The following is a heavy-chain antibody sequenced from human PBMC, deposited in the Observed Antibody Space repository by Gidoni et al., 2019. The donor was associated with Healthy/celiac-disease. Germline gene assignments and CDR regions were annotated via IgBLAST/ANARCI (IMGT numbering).Heavy chain of an antibody. Sequence: QVQLVESGGGVVQPGRSLRLSCAASGFTFSSYGMHWVRQAPGTGLEWVAVIWYDGSNKYYADSVKGRFTISRDNSKNTLYLQMNSLRAEDTAVYYCARDVGAASFLDAFDIWGQGTMVTVSS. CDR3: ARDVGAASFLDAFDI. CDR2: IWYDGSNK. D-gene: IGHD6-13*01. V-gene: IGHV3-33*01. J-gene: IGHJ3*02. CDR1: GFTFSSYG.